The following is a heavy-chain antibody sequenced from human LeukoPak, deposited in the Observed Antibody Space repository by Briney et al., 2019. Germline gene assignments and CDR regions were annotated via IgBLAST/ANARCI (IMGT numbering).Heavy chain of an antibody. CDR1: GFTFSSYG. Sequence: GGSLRLSCAASGFTFSSYGMSWVRQAPGKGLEWVSGISGSGGSTYYADSVKGRFTISRDNSKNTLFLQMNSLRAEDTAVYHCAKATVVAGTDYWGQGTLVTVSS. J-gene: IGHJ4*02. V-gene: IGHV3-23*01. CDR3: AKATVVAGTDY. D-gene: IGHD6-19*01. CDR2: ISGSGGST.